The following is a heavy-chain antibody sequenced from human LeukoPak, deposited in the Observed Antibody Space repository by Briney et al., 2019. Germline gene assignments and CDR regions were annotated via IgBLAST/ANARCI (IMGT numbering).Heavy chain of an antibody. V-gene: IGHV4-61*08. CDR2: IYYSGNT. Sequence: SETLSLTCTVSGGSISSAGYDWAWIRQPPGKGLEWIGCIYYSGNTNYNPSLKSRVTISIDTSKNQFSLKLSSVTAADTAGYYCARDYAVDIWGQGTMVTVSS. J-gene: IGHJ3*02. CDR3: ARDYAVDI. CDR1: GGSISSAGYD.